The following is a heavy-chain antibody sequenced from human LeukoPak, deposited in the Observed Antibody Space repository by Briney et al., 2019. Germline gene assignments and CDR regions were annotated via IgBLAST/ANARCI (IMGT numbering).Heavy chain of an antibody. J-gene: IGHJ6*02. CDR3: ARDSRYDFWSGHRSGMDV. V-gene: IGHV3-11*04. D-gene: IGHD3-3*01. Sequence: GGSLRLSCAASGFTFNNYYMSWIRQAPGKGLEWISYISSTVSTTYYADSVKGRFTISRDNAKNSLYLQINSLRAEDTAVYYCARDSRYDFWSGHRSGMDVWGQGTTVTVSS. CDR2: ISSTVSTT. CDR1: GFTFNNYY.